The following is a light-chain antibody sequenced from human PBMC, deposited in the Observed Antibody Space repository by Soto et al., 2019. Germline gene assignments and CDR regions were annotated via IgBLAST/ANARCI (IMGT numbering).Light chain of an antibody. Sequence: ETVLTQSPGTLSLSPGEGVTLSCRASQSVSSTYLAWYQQKPGQTPRLLMYGASSRATGIPDRFSGSGSGTDFTLTSSRLEPEDFAVYYCQQYGTTPITFGQGTRLEIK. CDR3: QQYGTTPIT. CDR1: QSVSSTY. V-gene: IGKV3-20*01. CDR2: GAS. J-gene: IGKJ5*01.